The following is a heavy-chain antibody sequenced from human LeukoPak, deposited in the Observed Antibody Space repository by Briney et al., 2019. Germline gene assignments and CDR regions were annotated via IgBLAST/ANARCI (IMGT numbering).Heavy chain of an antibody. V-gene: IGHV4-59*01. J-gene: IGHJ4*02. D-gene: IGHD2-15*01. Sequence: PSETLSLTCTVSGGSISGYYWSWMRQPPGKALEWIGYIYNSGSTNYNPSLKSRVTMSVDTSKNQFSLKLSSVTAADTAIYNCARGVYCSGGSCYFDYWGQGTLVTVSS. CDR1: GGSISGYY. CDR3: ARGVYCSGGSCYFDY. CDR2: IYNSGST.